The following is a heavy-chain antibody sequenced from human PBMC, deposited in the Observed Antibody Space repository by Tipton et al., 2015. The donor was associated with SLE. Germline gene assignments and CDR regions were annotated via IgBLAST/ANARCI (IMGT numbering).Heavy chain of an antibody. CDR1: GGSIRSGGYY. V-gene: IGHV4-61*08. Sequence: TLSLTCTVSGGSIRSGGYYWSWIRQHPGKGLEWIGYIYYSGSTNYNPSLKSRVTISVDTSKNQFSLKLSSVTAADTAVYYCARGALPAGAFDIWGQGTMVTVSS. CDR3: ARGALPAGAFDI. D-gene: IGHD2-2*01. J-gene: IGHJ3*02. CDR2: IYYSGST.